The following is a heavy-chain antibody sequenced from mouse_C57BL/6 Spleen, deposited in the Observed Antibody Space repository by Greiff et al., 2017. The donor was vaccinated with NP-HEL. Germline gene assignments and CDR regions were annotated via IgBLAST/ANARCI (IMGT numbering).Heavy chain of an antibody. D-gene: IGHD2-5*01. Sequence: QVQLQQSGAELVKPGASVKLSCKASGYTFTEYTIHWVKQRSGQGLEWIGWFYPGSGSIKYNEKFKDKATLTADKSSSTAYMELSRLTSEDSAVYVGARHEEGDYYSSPAWLADWGKGTLVTVSA. J-gene: IGHJ3*01. CDR2: FYPGSGSI. CDR1: GYTFTEYT. CDR3: ARHEEGDYYSSPAWLAD. V-gene: IGHV1-62-2*01.